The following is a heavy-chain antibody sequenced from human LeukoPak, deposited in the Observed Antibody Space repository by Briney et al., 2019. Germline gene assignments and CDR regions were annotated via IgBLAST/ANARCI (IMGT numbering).Heavy chain of an antibody. Sequence: GESLKISCKGSGYSFTSYWIGWVRQLPGKGLEWMGIIYPGDSDTRYSPSFQGQVTISADKSISTAYLQWSSLKASDTAMYYCASSLGYCSGGSCHFDYWGQGTLVTVSS. D-gene: IGHD2-15*01. V-gene: IGHV5-51*01. CDR3: ASSLGYCSGGSCHFDY. CDR1: GYSFTSYW. CDR2: IYPGDSDT. J-gene: IGHJ4*02.